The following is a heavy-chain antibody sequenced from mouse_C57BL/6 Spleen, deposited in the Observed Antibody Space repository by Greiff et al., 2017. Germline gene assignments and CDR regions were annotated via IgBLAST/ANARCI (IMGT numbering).Heavy chain of an antibody. V-gene: IGHV1-59*01. D-gene: IGHD3-3*01. J-gene: IGHJ1*03. Sequence: QVQLQQPGAELVRPGTSVKLSCKASGYTFTSYWMHWVKQRPGQGLEWIGEIDPSDSYTNYNQKFKGKATLTVDTSSSTAYMQLSSLTSEDSAVXYCAREGGTLGGYFDVWGTGTTVTVSS. CDR1: GYTFTSYW. CDR3: AREGGTLGGYFDV. CDR2: IDPSDSYT.